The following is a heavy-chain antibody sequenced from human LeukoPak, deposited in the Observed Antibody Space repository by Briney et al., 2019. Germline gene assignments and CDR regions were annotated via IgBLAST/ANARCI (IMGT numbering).Heavy chain of an antibody. Sequence: GGSLRLSCAASGFTFSDYYMSWIRQAPGKGLEWVSYISSSGSTICYADSVKGRFTISRDNAKNSLYLQMNSLRAEDTAVYYCAGERNYGDYVAFGYWGQGTLVTVSS. D-gene: IGHD4-17*01. CDR1: GFTFSDYY. V-gene: IGHV3-11*04. J-gene: IGHJ4*02. CDR3: AGERNYGDYVAFGY. CDR2: ISSSGSTI.